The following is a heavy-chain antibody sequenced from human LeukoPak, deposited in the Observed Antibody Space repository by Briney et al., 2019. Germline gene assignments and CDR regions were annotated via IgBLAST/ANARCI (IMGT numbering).Heavy chain of an antibody. D-gene: IGHD5-12*01. V-gene: IGHV1-2*02. Sequence: ASVKVSCKASGYTFCGYFIHWVRQATGQGLDWMGWINPNSGGTNYAQNFQGRVTMTRDTSITTAYADLTRVRFDDTAVYYCARGGGYSGYDDWGSGFDYWGQGTLVTASS. CDR2: INPNSGGT. CDR1: GYTFCGYF. CDR3: ARGGGYSGYDDWGSGFDY. J-gene: IGHJ4*02.